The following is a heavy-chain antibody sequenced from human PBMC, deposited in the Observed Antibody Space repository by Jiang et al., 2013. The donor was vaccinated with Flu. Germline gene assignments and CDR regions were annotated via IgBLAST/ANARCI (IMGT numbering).Heavy chain of an antibody. Sequence: QTLSLTCAISGDSVSTNSAAWNWIRQSPSRGLEWLGGTYYRSKWYNDYAVSVKSRITFSPDTSKNQFSLHLNSVTPEDTAVYYCARYYDDNGGYFDYWGQGTLVTVSS. J-gene: IGHJ4*02. V-gene: IGHV6-1*01. CDR3: ARYYDDNGGYFDY. CDR1: GDSVSTNSAA. D-gene: IGHD3-16*01. CDR2: TYYRSKWYN.